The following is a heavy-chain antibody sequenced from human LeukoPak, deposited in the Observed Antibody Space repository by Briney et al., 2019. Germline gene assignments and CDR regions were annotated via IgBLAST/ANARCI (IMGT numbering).Heavy chain of an antibody. Sequence: PSETLSLTCIVSGGSMRNYYWGWIRQPPGKGPEWIGYIYRSGITRFNPSLKSRASISLDTSKNQFSLKLTSVTAADTAVYYCARSRYYYDTSGYAYWGQGTHVTVSS. CDR2: IYRSGIT. CDR1: GGSMRNYY. D-gene: IGHD3-22*01. V-gene: IGHV4-59*01. CDR3: ARSRYYYDTSGYAY. J-gene: IGHJ4*02.